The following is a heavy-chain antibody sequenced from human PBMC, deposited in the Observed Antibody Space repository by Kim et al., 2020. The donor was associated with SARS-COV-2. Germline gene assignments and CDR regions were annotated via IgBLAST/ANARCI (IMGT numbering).Heavy chain of an antibody. V-gene: IGHV3-23*01. Sequence: VKGRFTISRDKSKNTLYLQMNSLRAEDTAVYYCAKVGWDSSGWGLYYFDYWGQGTLVTVSS. D-gene: IGHD6-19*01. J-gene: IGHJ4*02. CDR3: AKVGWDSSGWGLYYFDY.